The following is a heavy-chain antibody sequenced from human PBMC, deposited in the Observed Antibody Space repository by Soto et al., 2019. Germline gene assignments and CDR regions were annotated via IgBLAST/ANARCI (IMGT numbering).Heavy chain of an antibody. J-gene: IGHJ4*02. Sequence: TSETLSLTCTVSGGSISSSSYYWGWIRQPPGKGLEWIGSIYYSGSTYYNPSLKSRVTISVDTSKNQFSLKLSSVTAADTAVYYCARGDVDIVVTICCTWDYWGQGTLVTVSS. CDR3: ARGDVDIVVTICCTWDY. CDR1: GGSISSSSYY. D-gene: IGHD5-12*01. CDR2: IYYSGST. V-gene: IGHV4-39*01.